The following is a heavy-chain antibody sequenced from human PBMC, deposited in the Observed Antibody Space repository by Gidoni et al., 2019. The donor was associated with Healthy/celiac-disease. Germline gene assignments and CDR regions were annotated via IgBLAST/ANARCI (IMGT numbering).Heavy chain of an antibody. Sequence: EVQLVQSGAEVKKTGESLRISCKGSGSSFTSYWISWVRQITGKGLEWMGRIDPSDSYTNYSPSFQGHVTISADKSISTAYLRWSSLKASDTAMYYCASEGGDSSGDYSLDYWGQGTLVTVSS. V-gene: IGHV5-10-1*03. CDR2: IDPSDSYT. CDR3: ASEGGDSSGDYSLDY. J-gene: IGHJ4*02. D-gene: IGHD3-22*01. CDR1: GSSFTSYW.